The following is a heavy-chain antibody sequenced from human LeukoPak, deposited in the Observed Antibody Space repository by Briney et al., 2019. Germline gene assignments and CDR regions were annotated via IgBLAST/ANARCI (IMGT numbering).Heavy chain of an antibody. Sequence: GASVTVSFKSSGYSFTSCYIHWVRQTPGQGREGMGWIHPRSGETNYAYKFRGRVTMTRDTSISTTYMDLGSLGSDDTAVYYCARDGEYGTGSYYRGCFDYWGQGTLVTVSS. CDR2: IHPRSGET. CDR1: GYSFTSCY. CDR3: ARDGEYGTGSYYRGCFDY. J-gene: IGHJ4*02. D-gene: IGHD3-10*01. V-gene: IGHV1-2*02.